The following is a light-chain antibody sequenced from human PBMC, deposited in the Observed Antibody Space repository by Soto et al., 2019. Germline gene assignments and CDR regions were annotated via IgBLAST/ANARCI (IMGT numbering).Light chain of an antibody. CDR2: GNS. J-gene: IGLJ7*01. CDR3: QSYDSSLSGSV. Sequence: QSALTQPASVSGSPGQSITISCTGTSSDVGSYNLVSWYQQHPGKAPKLLIYGNSNRPSGVPDRFSGSKSGTSASLAITGLQAEDEADYYCQSYDSSLSGSVFGGGTQLTVL. CDR1: SSDVGSYNL. V-gene: IGLV2-14*02.